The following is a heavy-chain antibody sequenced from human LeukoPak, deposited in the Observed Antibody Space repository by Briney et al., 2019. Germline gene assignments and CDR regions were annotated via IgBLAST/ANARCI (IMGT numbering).Heavy chain of an antibody. V-gene: IGHV4-34*01. Sequence: PSETLSLTCSVSGGSISFSYWSWIRQPPGKGLEWIGEINHSGSTNYNPSLKSRVTISVDTSKNQFSLKLSSVTAADTAVYYCARGEVVVPSYYYYYMDVWGKGTTVTVSS. J-gene: IGHJ6*03. CDR1: GGSISFSY. CDR3: ARGEVVVPSYYYYYMDV. CDR2: INHSGST. D-gene: IGHD2-15*01.